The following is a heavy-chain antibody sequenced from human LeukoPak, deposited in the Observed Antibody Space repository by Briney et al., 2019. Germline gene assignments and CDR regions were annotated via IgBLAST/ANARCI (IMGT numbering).Heavy chain of an antibody. Sequence: ASVKVSCKASGYTFTSYYMHWVRQAPGQGLEWMGIINPSGGSTSYAQKFQGRVNMTRDMSTSTVYMELSSLRSEDTAVYYCARGRPSIAASFDPWGQGTLVTVSS. CDR1: GYTFTSYY. CDR2: INPSGGST. D-gene: IGHD6-6*01. J-gene: IGHJ5*02. CDR3: ARGRPSIAASFDP. V-gene: IGHV1-46*01.